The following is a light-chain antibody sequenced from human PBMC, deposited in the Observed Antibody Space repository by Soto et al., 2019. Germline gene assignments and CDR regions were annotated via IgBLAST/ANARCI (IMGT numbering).Light chain of an antibody. CDR1: HTVRNNY. CDR3: QQRSNWPPT. J-gene: IGKJ4*01. V-gene: IGKV3-11*01. CDR2: DAS. Sequence: EFVLTQSPGTLSLSPGERATLSCRASHTVRNNYLAWYQQKPGQAPRLLIYDASNRATGIPARFSGSGSGTDFTLTISSLEPEDFAVYYCQQRSNWPPTFGGGTKVDI.